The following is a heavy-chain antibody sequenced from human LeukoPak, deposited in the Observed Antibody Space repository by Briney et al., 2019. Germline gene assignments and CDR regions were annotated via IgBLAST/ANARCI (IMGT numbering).Heavy chain of an antibody. CDR1: GFIVSSYY. V-gene: IGHV3-66*01. D-gene: IGHD4-11*01. CDR3: ARSYSNHLFGMDV. CDR2: IYSGGST. J-gene: IGHJ6*02. Sequence: GESLRLSCVASGFIVSSYYMTWVRQAPGKGLEWVSVIYSGGSTYYADSVKGRVAISRDNSKNTVFLQMSSVRAEDTAVYYCARSYSNHLFGMDVWGQGTTVTVTS.